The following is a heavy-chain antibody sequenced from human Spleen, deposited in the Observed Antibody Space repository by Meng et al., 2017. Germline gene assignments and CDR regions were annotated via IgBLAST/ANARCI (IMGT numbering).Heavy chain of an antibody. D-gene: IGHD3-22*01. Sequence: QVQLFQPGAEGKKPGASVKVSCKASGYTFTSYAMHWVRQAPGQRLEWMGWINAGNGNTKYSQKFQGRVTITRDTSASTAYMELSSLRSEDTAVYYCARGSEYYYDSSGYFPLWGQGTLVTVSS. J-gene: IGHJ4*02. CDR2: INAGNGNT. CDR3: ARGSEYYYDSSGYFPL. V-gene: IGHV1-3*01. CDR1: GYTFTSYA.